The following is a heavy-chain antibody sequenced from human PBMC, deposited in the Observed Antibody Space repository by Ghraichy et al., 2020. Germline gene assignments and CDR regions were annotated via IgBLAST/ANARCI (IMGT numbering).Heavy chain of an antibody. CDR2: MYYNGNT. V-gene: IGHV4-39*01. CDR1: GGSISSSGNY. Sequence: SQTLSLTCTVSGGSISSSGNYWGWIRQPPGKGLEWIGTMYYNGNTYHNPSRTSRLTISADTSKNQLSLRQSSVTATDTVVYFCARAPDTYYDFWTGYYSNWFDLWGQGTLVTVSS. J-gene: IGHJ5*02. D-gene: IGHD3-3*01. CDR3: ARAPDTYYDFWTGYYSNWFDL.